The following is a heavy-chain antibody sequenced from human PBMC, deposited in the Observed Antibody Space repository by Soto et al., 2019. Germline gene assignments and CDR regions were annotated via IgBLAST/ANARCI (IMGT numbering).Heavy chain of an antibody. J-gene: IGHJ4*02. V-gene: IGHV3-23*01. Sequence: GWSLRLCCAASGFTFRSYGMSWVRQAPGKGLEWVSSISGSGGSTYYADSVKGRFTISRDNSKNTLYLQMNSLRAEDTAVYYCAKASAPGGTYFPLWFWGQGTLVTVSS. D-gene: IGHD1-26*01. CDR1: GFTFRSYG. CDR2: ISGSGGST. CDR3: AKASAPGGTYFPLWF.